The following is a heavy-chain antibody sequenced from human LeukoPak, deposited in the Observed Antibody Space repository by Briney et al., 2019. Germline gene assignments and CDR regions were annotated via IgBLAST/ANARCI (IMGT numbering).Heavy chain of an antibody. J-gene: IGHJ4*02. CDR2: IYYSGST. CDR3: ARGGAGKNYYTGDY. Sequence: PSETLSLTCTVSGGSISSYYWSWIRQPPGRGLEWIGYIYYSGSTNYNPSLKSRVTISVDTSKNQFSLKLSSVTAADTAVYYCARGGAGKNYYTGDYWGQGTLVTVSS. V-gene: IGHV4-59*01. CDR1: GGSISSYY. D-gene: IGHD3-22*01.